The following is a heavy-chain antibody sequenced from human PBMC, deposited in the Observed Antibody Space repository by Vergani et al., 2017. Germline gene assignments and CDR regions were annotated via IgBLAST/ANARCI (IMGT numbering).Heavy chain of an antibody. V-gene: IGHV1-46*01. Sequence: QVQLVQSGAEVKKPGASVKVSCQASGYTFTSYYIHWVRQAPGQGLEWMGIINPSGCSTNYAQKFQGRVTMTRDTSTSTVFMELSSLRSEDTAVYYCARGCGSSSCYKRGEDWFDPWCQETLVTVSS. CDR1: GYTFTSYY. D-gene: IGHD2-2*02. CDR3: ARGCGSSSCYKRGEDWFDP. CDR2: INPSGCST. J-gene: IGHJ5*02.